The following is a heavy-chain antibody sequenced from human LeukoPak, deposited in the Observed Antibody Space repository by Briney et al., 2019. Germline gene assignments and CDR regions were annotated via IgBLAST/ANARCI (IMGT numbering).Heavy chain of an antibody. D-gene: IGHD2-8*01. V-gene: IGHV3-23*01. CDR1: GFXFSNYA. CDR3: AKGSLMVYAITSIYFDY. Sequence: GGSLRLSCAASGFXFSNYAISWVRQVPGKGLEWVSALSGSGGNTYYADSVKGRFTISRDNSKNTLYLQMNSLRAEDTAVYYCAKGSLMVYAITSIYFDYWGQGTLVTVSS. CDR2: LSGSGGNT. J-gene: IGHJ4*02.